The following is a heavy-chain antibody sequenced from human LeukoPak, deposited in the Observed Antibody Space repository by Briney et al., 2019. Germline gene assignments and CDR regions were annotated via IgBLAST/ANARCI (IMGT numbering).Heavy chain of an antibody. V-gene: IGHV4-34*01. CDR2: INHSGST. D-gene: IGHD2-8*01. CDR1: GGSFSGYY. J-gene: IGHJ5*02. Sequence: PETLSLTCAVYGGSFSGYYWSWIRQPPGKGLEWIGEINHSGSTNYNPSLKSRVTISVDTSKNQFSLKLRSVTAADTAIYYCARASFNVVFGNWFDPWGQGTLVTVSS. CDR3: ARASFNVVFGNWFDP.